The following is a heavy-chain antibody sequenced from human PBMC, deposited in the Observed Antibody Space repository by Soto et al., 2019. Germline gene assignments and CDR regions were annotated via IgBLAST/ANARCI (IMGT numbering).Heavy chain of an antibody. Sequence: GGALRLSCAASGFTFSSYAMSWVRQAPGKGLGWVSAISGSGGSTYYADSVKGRFTISRDNSKNTLYLQMNSRRAEDTDVYYCAKGGTYYDFWSGFGSYYYGMDVWGQGTTVTVSS. CDR1: GFTFSSYA. D-gene: IGHD3-3*01. V-gene: IGHV3-23*01. CDR3: AKGGTYYDFWSGFGSYYYGMDV. J-gene: IGHJ6*02. CDR2: ISGSGGST.